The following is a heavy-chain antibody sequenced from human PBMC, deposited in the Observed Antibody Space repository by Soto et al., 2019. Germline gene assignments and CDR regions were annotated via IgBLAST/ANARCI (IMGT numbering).Heavy chain of an antibody. V-gene: IGHV2-70*11. D-gene: IGHD3-10*01. CDR3: SRETMAGGDGNFDY. J-gene: IGHJ4*02. CDR2: IDWKDDR. CDR1: WFSPTTSGMG. Sequence: SCPSLVNPTQTLPPTRPLSWFSPTTSGMGVGWIRQPPGKAPEWLARIDWKDDRYYMTSLTTRLTISKDTSENQVVLTLANMDPVDTATYYCSRETMAGGDGNFDYWGRGIRVTVS.